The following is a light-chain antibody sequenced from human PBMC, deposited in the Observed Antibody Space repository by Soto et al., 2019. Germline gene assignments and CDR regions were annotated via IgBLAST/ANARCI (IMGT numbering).Light chain of an antibody. CDR3: CSYAGYYPHV. V-gene: IGLV2-11*01. J-gene: IGLJ1*01. CDR2: DVT. CDR1: SSDVGSYYF. Sequence: QSALTQPRSVSGSPGQSVTISCTGTSSDVGSYYFVSWFQQHPGKAPKLIIYDVTKRPSGVPNRSSGSKSGYTASLTISGLHAEDEAEYYCCSYAGYYPHVFGTGTKLTVL.